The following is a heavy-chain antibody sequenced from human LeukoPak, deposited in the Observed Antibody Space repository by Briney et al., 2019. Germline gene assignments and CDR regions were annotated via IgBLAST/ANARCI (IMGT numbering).Heavy chain of an antibody. CDR1: GGSISSSNW. D-gene: IGHD5-18*01. CDR2: IYHSGST. V-gene: IGHV4-4*02. J-gene: IGHJ4*02. Sequence: SETPSLTCAVSGGSISSSNWWTWVRQPPGKGLEWIGEIYHSGSTNYNPSLKSRVTVSVDKSKNQFSLKLSSVTAADTAVYYCATGASRGYNYNYAEYWGQGTLVTVSS. CDR3: ATGASRGYNYNYAEY.